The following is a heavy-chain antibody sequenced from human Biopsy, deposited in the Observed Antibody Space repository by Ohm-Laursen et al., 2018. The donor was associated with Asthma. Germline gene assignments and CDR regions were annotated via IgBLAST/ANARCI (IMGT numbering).Heavy chain of an antibody. CDR1: GFMFRSFG. CDR2: IWYDGSNK. Sequence: SLRLSCAASGFMFRSFGMHWVRRAPGKGLAWVAVIWYDGSNKYYADSVKGRFTISRDNSKNTLYLQMNSLRAEDTAVYYCARDQMGYGDYWGQGTLVTVSS. V-gene: IGHV3-33*08. CDR3: ARDQMGYGDY. D-gene: IGHD2-8*01. J-gene: IGHJ4*02.